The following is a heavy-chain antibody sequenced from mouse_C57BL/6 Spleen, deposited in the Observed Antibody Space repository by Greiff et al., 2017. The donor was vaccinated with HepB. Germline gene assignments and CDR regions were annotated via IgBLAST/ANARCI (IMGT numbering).Heavy chain of an antibody. CDR1: GYTFTSYG. V-gene: IGHV1-81*01. CDR2: IYPRSGNT. Sequence: VQLQQSGAELARPGASVKLSCKASGYTFTSYGISWVKQRTGQGLEWIGEIYPRSGNTYYNEKFKGKATLTADKSSSTAYMELRSLTSEDSAVYFCARKGITTVVATRDYWGQGTTLTVSS. CDR3: ARKGITTVVATRDY. D-gene: IGHD1-1*01. J-gene: IGHJ2*01.